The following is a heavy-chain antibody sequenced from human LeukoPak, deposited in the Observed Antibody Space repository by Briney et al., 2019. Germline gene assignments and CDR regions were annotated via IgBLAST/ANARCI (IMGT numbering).Heavy chain of an antibody. V-gene: IGHV3-53*01. CDR3: AGGQMFTSGGFDS. CDR2: LYTGGNI. Sequence: GGSLRLSCAASGSSVSDKYMSWVRQAPGKGLEWVSVLYTGGNIYYADFVKGRFTISRDNSNNMVFLQMNSLTAEDTALYYCAGGQMFTSGGFDSWGQGALVTVSS. CDR1: GSSVSDKY. J-gene: IGHJ4*02. D-gene: IGHD6-19*01.